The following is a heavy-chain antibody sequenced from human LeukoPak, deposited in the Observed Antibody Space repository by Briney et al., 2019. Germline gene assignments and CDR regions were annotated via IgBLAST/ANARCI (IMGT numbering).Heavy chain of an antibody. CDR2: ISVSGGST. CDR1: GFTFSSYA. D-gene: IGHD3-22*01. Sequence: QSGESLRLSCAVSGFTFSSYAMSWVRQAPGKGLEWDSAISVSGGSTNYADSVKGRFTISRDNSKNTLYLQMNSLRAEDTAVYYCAKPYYCDSSGYRFDYWGQGTLVTVSS. J-gene: IGHJ4*02. V-gene: IGHV3-23*01. CDR3: AKPYYCDSSGYRFDY.